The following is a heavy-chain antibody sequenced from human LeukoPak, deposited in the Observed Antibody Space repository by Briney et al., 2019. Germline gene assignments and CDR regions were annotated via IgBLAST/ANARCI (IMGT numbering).Heavy chain of an antibody. CDR2: IYPSGGST. CDR1: GYTFTSYY. J-gene: IGHJ5*02. CDR3: ARLYDISNSGFDP. D-gene: IGHD3-9*01. Sequence: ASVKASCKASGYTFTSYYMHWVRQAPGHRLKGMGMIYPSGGSTSYAQKFQGRVTMTRDTSTSIVYMKMSSLRSEDTAVYYCARLYDISNSGFDPWGQGTLVSVSS. V-gene: IGHV1-46*03.